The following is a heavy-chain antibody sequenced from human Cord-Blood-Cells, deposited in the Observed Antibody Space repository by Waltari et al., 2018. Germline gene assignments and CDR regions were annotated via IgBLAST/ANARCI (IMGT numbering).Heavy chain of an antibody. CDR1: GYSISSGSY. Sequence: QVQLQASGPGLVKPSETLPLTCAVSGYSISSGSYWGWIRQPTGKRPEWIGSIYPTGITYYNPSLKSRVTISVDPSKNQFSLKLSSVTAADTAVYYCARGPIFGVVAPYYFDYWGQGTLVTVSS. CDR3: ARGPIFGVVAPYYFDY. D-gene: IGHD3-3*02. CDR2: IYPTGIT. V-gene: IGHV4-38-2*01. J-gene: IGHJ4*02.